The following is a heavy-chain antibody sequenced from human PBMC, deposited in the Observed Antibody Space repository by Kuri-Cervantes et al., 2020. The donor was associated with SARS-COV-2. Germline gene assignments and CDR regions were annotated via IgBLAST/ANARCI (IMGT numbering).Heavy chain of an antibody. V-gene: IGHV3-30-3*01. J-gene: IGHJ6*03. CDR2: ISNDGSNK. Sequence: GGSLRLSCAASGFTFSSYAMHWVRQAPGKGLEWVAVISNDGSNKYYADSVKGRFTISRDNSKNTLYLQMNSLRAEDTAVYYCARVRNDYYYYYYMDVWSKGTTVTVSS. CDR1: GFTFSSYA. CDR3: ARVRNDYYYYYYMDV.